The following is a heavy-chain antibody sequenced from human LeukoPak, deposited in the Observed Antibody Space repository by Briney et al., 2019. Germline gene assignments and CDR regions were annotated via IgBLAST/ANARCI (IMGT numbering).Heavy chain of an antibody. D-gene: IGHD2-15*01. Sequence: PGGSLRLSCAASGFTFSSYAMSWVRQAPGKGLEWVSAISGSGGSTYYADSVKGRFTISRDNSKNTLYLQMNGLGAEDTAVYYCAKGYCSGGSCYYPDYWGQGTLVTVSS. V-gene: IGHV3-23*01. CDR3: AKGYCSGGSCYYPDY. CDR2: ISGSGGST. J-gene: IGHJ4*02. CDR1: GFTFSSYA.